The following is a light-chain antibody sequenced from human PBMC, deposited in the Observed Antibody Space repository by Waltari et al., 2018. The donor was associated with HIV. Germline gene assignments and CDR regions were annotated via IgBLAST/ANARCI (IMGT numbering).Light chain of an antibody. J-gene: IGLJ1*01. CDR2: KDS. CDR3: QSADSSGTFYV. Sequence: SYELTQPPSVSVSPGQTARITCSGDALPKQYAYWYQQQPGQAPVLGIYKDSERPSGIPERFSGSSSGTTVTLTISGVQAEDEADYYCQSADSSGTFYVFGTGTKVTVL. V-gene: IGLV3-25*03. CDR1: ALPKQY.